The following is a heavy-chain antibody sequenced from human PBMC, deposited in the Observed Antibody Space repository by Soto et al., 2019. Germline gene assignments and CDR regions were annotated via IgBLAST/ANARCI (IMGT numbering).Heavy chain of an antibody. J-gene: IGHJ5*02. CDR1: GGCIRSGDYY. CDR3: ARGRGYSGYDP. D-gene: IGHD5-12*01. V-gene: IGHV4-30-4*01. CDR2: IYYSGST. Sequence: SEPVCLTVTVYGGCIRSGDYYWSWIRQPPGKGLEWIGYIYYSGSTYYNPSLKSRVTISVDTSKNQFSLKLSSVTAADTAVYYCARGRGYSGYDPWGQGTLVTVSS.